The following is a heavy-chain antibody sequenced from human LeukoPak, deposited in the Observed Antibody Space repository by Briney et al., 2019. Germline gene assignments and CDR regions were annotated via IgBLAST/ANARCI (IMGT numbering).Heavy chain of an antibody. D-gene: IGHD2-21*02. CDR3: ARLRCDVGDCYSAGQNF. CDR1: GFTFTTYW. V-gene: IGHV3-74*01. CDR2: INSDGSST. J-gene: IGHJ4*02. Sequence: GGSLRLSCAASGFTFTTYWMHWVRQAPGQGLVWVSRINSDGSSTSYADSVKGRFSISRDNARNTLYLQMNSPRAEDTAVYFCARLRCDVGDCYSAGQNFWGQGTLVTVSS.